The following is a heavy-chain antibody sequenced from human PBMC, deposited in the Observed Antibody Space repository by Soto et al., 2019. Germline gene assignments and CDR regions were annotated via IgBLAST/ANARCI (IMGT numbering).Heavy chain of an antibody. D-gene: IGHD2-21*02. V-gene: IGHV4-61*01. J-gene: IGHJ4*02. Sequence: SETLSLTCTVSGGSVSSGSYYWSWIRQPPGKGLGWIGYIYYSGSTNYNPSLKSRVTISVDTSKNQFSLKLSSVTAADTAVYYCARGYCGGDCYLPDYWGQGTLVTVSS. CDR2: IYYSGST. CDR3: ARGYCGGDCYLPDY. CDR1: GGSVSSGSYY.